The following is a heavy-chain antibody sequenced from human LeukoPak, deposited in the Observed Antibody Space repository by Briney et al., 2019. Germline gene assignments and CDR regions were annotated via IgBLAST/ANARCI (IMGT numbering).Heavy chain of an antibody. CDR1: GYTLTELS. D-gene: IGHD3-9*01. Sequence: ASVKVSCKVSGYTLTELSMHWVRRAPGKGLEWMGGFDPEDGETIYAQKFQGRVTITADESTSTAYMELSSLRSEDTAVYYCARGADDILTGYYHSAKYYYYMDVWGKGTTVTISS. CDR2: FDPEDGET. CDR3: ARGADDILTGYYHSAKYYYYMDV. J-gene: IGHJ6*03. V-gene: IGHV1-24*01.